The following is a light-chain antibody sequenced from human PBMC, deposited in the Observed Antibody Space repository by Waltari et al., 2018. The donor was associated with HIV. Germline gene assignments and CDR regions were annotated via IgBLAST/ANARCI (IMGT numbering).Light chain of an antibody. V-gene: IGLV4-69*02. CDR1: SGRNSYA. CDR2: LNSDGSH. CDR3: QTWGPGIEV. J-gene: IGLJ3*02. Sequence: LVVTQSPSASASLGASVTLTCTLSSGRNSYAIAWHQQQPEKGPRYLMRLNSDGSHTKGAGIPDRFSGSSSGAERYRTISILQSEDEADYYCQTWGPGIEVFGGGTKLTVL.